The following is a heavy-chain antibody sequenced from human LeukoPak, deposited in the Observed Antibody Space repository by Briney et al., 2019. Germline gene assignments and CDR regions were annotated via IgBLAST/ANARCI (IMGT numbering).Heavy chain of an antibody. CDR3: ARESARSQDAFDI. Sequence: ASVKVSCKASGYTFTGYYMHWVRQAPGQGLEWMGWISAYNGNTNYAQKLQGRVIMTTDTSTSTAYMELRSLRSDDTAVYYCARESARSQDAFDIWGQGTMVTVSS. J-gene: IGHJ3*02. CDR2: ISAYNGNT. V-gene: IGHV1-18*04. D-gene: IGHD4-17*01. CDR1: GYTFTGYY.